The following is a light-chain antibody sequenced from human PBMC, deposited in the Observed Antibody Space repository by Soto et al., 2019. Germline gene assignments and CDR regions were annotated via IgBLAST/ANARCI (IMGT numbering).Light chain of an antibody. V-gene: IGKV1-5*01. CDR3: QQYESYSPWT. CDR1: QSISSW. Sequence: DIQMTQSAAALSASFGDRATITCRASQSISSWLAWYQQKPGKAPKLLIYDASTLQSGVPSRYSGSGSGTEFTLTISNLQPDDFATYYCQQYESYSPWTFGQGTKVDIK. CDR2: DAS. J-gene: IGKJ1*01.